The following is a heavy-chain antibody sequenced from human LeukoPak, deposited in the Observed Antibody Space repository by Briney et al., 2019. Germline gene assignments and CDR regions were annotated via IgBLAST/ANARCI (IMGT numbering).Heavy chain of an antibody. V-gene: IGHV3-30*02. D-gene: IGHD4-17*01. J-gene: IGHJ4*02. CDR1: AFTFSRYG. CDR2: IRYDGSNK. Sequence: GGPLRLSCAASAFTFSRYGMHWVRQAPGKGLEGVAFIRYDGSNKYYADSVKGRFTISRDNSKNKLYLQMNILRAEDTAVYYCAKEIWPTVTTPGWTYFDYWGQGALVTVSS. CDR3: AKEIWPTVTTPGWTYFDY.